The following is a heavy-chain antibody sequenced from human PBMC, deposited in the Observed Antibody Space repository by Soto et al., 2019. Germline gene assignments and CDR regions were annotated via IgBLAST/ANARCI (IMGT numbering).Heavy chain of an antibody. CDR1: GGTFSSYA. J-gene: IGHJ3*02. Sequence: SVKVSCKASGGTFSSYAISWVRQAPGQGLEWMGGIIPIFGTANYAQKFQGRVTITADKSTSTAYMELSSLRSEDTAVYYCAKGGGSYYVVDHDAFDIWGQGTMVTVSS. V-gene: IGHV1-69*06. CDR3: AKGGGSYYVVDHDAFDI. D-gene: IGHD1-26*01. CDR2: IIPIFGTA.